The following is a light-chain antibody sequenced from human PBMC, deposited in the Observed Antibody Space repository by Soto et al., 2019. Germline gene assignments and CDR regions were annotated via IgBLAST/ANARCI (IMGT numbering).Light chain of an antibody. J-gene: IGLJ2*01. CDR3: RSYDSSLSGVI. CDR2: GDT. Sequence: QSVLTQPPSVSGAPGQRVTISCTGSSANIGAGYDVHWYLQLPGTAPKLLVYGDTNRPSGVPDRFSGSKSGTSASLAITGLQAEDEADYYCRSYDSSLSGVIFXGGTKLTVL. V-gene: IGLV1-40*01. CDR1: SANIGAGYD.